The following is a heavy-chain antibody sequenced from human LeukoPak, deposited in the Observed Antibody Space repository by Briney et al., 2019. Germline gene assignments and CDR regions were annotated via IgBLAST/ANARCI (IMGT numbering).Heavy chain of an antibody. Sequence: VASVKVYCKASGGTFSSYAIRWVRQALGQGLEWMGRIIPILGIANYAQKFQGRVTITADKSTSTAYMELSSLRSEDTAVYYCARGIVATISAYWGQGTLVTVSS. D-gene: IGHD5-12*01. J-gene: IGHJ4*02. CDR1: GGTFSSYA. CDR2: IIPILGIA. V-gene: IGHV1-69*04. CDR3: ARGIVATISAY.